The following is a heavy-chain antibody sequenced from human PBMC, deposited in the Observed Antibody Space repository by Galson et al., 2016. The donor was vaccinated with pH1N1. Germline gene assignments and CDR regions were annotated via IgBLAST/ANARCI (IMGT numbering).Heavy chain of an antibody. CDR1: GFTFSNYW. CDR2: INSDGSRT. J-gene: IGHJ4*02. Sequence: SLRLSCAASGFTFSNYWMHWVRQAPGKGLVWVSHINSDGSRTDYADSVKGRFTISRDNAKNTLYLQMNSLTADDTAVYYCVRALSGDQGYWGQGTLVTVSS. V-gene: IGHV3-74*01. D-gene: IGHD1-26*01. CDR3: VRALSGDQGY.